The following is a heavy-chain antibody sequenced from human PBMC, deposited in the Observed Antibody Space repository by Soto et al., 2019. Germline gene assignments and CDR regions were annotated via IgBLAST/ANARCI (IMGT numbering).Heavy chain of an antibody. J-gene: IGHJ6*02. V-gene: IGHV4-34*01. CDR2: INHSGST. Sequence: NPSETLSLTCAVYGGSFSGYYWSWIRQPPGKGLEWIGEINHSGSTNYNPSLKSRVTISVDTSKNQFSLKLSSVTAADTAVYYCARGYLVVPAAIGYYYYGMDVWGQGTTVTVSS. D-gene: IGHD2-2*01. CDR3: ARGYLVVPAAIGYYYYGMDV. CDR1: GGSFSGYY.